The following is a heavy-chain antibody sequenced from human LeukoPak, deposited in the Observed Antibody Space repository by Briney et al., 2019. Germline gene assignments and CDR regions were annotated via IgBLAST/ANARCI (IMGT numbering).Heavy chain of an antibody. V-gene: IGHV3-23*01. Sequence: GGSLRLSCAASGFTLRNYAMSWVRQAPGKRLEWVSLISGSGDTYYADSVKGRFTISRDNSKNTLYLQMNSLRAEDTAVYYCATAHQFSFQDWGQGTLVTVSS. J-gene: IGHJ1*01. CDR1: GFTLRNYA. CDR2: ISGSGDT. CDR3: ATAHQFSFQD. D-gene: IGHD2-2*01.